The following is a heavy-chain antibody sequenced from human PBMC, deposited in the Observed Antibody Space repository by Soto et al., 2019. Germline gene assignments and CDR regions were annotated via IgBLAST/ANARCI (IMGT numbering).Heavy chain of an antibody. J-gene: IGHJ4*02. Sequence: SETLSLTCAVSGGSISSGGYSWSWIRQPPGKGLEWIGYIYHSGSTYYNPSLKSRVTISVDRSKNQFSLKLSSVTAADTAVYYCAREIRPRDHSNLYFDYWGQGTLVTVSS. CDR2: IYHSGST. V-gene: IGHV4-30-2*01. CDR3: AREIRPRDHSNLYFDY. D-gene: IGHD4-4*01. CDR1: GGSISSGGYS.